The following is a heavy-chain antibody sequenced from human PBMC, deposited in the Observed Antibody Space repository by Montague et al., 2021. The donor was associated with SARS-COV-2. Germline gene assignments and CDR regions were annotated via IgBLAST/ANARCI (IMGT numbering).Heavy chain of an antibody. Sequence: SLRLSCAASGFTFSSYAMSWVRQAPGKGLEWVSAISGSGGSTYYADSVKGRFTISRDNSKNTLYLQMNSLRAEDTAVYYCAKDQWVLIRSYAFDFWGQGTMVTVSS. CDR3: AKDQWVLIRSYAFDF. D-gene: IGHD1-26*01. J-gene: IGHJ3*01. CDR1: GFTFSSYA. CDR2: ISGSGGST. V-gene: IGHV3-23*01.